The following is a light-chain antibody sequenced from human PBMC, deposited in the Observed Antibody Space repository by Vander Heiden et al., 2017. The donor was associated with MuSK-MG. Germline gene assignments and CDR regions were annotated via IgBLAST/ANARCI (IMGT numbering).Light chain of an antibody. J-gene: IGKJ5*01. CDR3: QHRSGWPPAVT. CDR1: QSVSFF. CDR2: YAS. V-gene: IGKV3-11*01. Sequence: DIVLTQYPATLSLSPGERATLSCGASQSVSFFLAWYQQKPGQAPRLLICYASHRGTGIPPRFSGSGSGAGFTLSISRLGPGDYAVYYCQHRSGWPPAVTFGQGTRLEIK.